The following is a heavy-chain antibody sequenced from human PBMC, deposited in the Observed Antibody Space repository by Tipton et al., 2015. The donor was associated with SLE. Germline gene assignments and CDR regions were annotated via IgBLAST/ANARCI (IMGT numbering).Heavy chain of an antibody. CDR3: TRGSRTWNSGYMDV. J-gene: IGHJ6*03. D-gene: IGHD1-7*01. CDR1: GDSISKYY. V-gene: IGHV4-59*12. CDR2: VYNSGIT. Sequence: TLSLTCTVSGDSISKYYWSWIRQPPGKGLEWIGYVYNSGITSYNPFLESRVTLSIDTSKNQFSLRLTSVTAADTAMYYCTRGSRTWNSGYMDVWGRGTTVSVSS.